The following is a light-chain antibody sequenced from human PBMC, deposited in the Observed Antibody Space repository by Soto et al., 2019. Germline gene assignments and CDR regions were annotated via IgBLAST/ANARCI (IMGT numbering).Light chain of an antibody. CDR3: QKYSIVPV. V-gene: IGKV1-27*01. J-gene: IGKJ3*01. CDR2: AAS. Sequence: DIQMTQSQTSLSASVGDRVTITCRASQDIRNFVAWYQQKPGKAPKLLLYAASTLQSGVPSRFSGSGSGTDFTLTINSLQPEDVATYSCQKYSIVPVFGPGTKVEIK. CDR1: QDIRNF.